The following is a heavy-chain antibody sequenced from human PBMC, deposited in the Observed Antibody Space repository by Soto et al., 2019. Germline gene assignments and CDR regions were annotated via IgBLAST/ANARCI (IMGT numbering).Heavy chain of an antibody. D-gene: IGHD6-13*01. V-gene: IGHV3-7*01. Sequence: PGGSLRLSCAASGFTFSSHWMSWVRQAPGKGLEWVANIKQDGSEKYYVDSVKGRFTISRDNSKNTLYLQMSSLRAEDTAVYYCARRQISPPTRGAASARGAMDVWGQGTTVTVSS. CDR2: IKQDGSEK. J-gene: IGHJ6*02. CDR1: GFTFSSHW. CDR3: ARRQISPPTRGAASARGAMDV.